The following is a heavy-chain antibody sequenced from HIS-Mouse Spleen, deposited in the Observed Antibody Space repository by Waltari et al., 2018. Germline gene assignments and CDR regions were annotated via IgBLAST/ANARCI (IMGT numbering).Heavy chain of an antibody. D-gene: IGHD5-12*01. J-gene: IGHJ4*02. CDR1: GFTFSSYA. V-gene: IGHV3-30*04. CDR2: ISNDGSNK. CDR3: ARAGTLHIVATTFDY. Sequence: QVQLVESGGGVVQPGRSLRLSCAASGFTFSSYAMHWVRQAPGKGVGWVAVISNDGSNKYYADSVKGRFTISRDNSKNTLYLQMNSLRAEDTAVYYCARAGTLHIVATTFDYWGQGTLVTVSS.